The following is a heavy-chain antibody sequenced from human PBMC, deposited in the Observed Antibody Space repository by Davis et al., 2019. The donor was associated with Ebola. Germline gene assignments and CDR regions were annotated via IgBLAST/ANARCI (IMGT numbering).Heavy chain of an antibody. CDR1: GFTFSSYW. CDR3: ARYGQLVRSVDYYYGMDV. CDR2: IKQDGSEK. V-gene: IGHV3-7*03. J-gene: IGHJ6*02. Sequence: PGGSLRLSCAASGFTFSSYWMGWVRQAPGKGLEWVANIKQDGSEKYYVDSVKGRFTISRDNANNSLYLQMNSLRAEDTAVYYCARYGQLVRSVDYYYGMDVWGQGTTVTVSS. D-gene: IGHD6-13*01.